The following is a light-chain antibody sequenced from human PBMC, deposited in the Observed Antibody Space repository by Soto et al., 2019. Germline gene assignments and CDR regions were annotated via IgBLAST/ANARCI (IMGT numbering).Light chain of an antibody. J-gene: IGLJ1*01. CDR1: SSDVGTYNY. CDR2: DVN. V-gene: IGLV2-11*01. Sequence: QSALTQPRSVSGSPGQSVTISCTGTSSDVGTYNYVSWYQHHPGEAPKLMIYDVNKRPSGVPDRLSGSKSGNTASLTISGLQAEDEADYYCCSYAGSYTWVFGTGTKLT. CDR3: CSYAGSYTWV.